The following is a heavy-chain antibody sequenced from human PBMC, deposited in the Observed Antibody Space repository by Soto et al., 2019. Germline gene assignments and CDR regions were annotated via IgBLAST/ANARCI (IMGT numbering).Heavy chain of an antibody. D-gene: IGHD2-15*01. V-gene: IGHV1-2*04. Sequence: QVQLVQSGAEVKKPGASVKVSCKASGYTFTGYYMHWVRQAPGQGLEWMGWINPNSGGTNYAQKFQGWVTMTRDTSISTDYMELSRLRSDDTAVYYCARGYCSGGSCYFSYFDYWGQGTLVTVSS. CDR3: ARGYCSGGSCYFSYFDY. CDR1: GYTFTGYY. CDR2: INPNSGGT. J-gene: IGHJ4*02.